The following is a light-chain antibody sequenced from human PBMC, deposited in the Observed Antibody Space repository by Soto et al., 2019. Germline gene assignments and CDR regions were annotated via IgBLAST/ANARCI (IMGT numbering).Light chain of an antibody. CDR1: RSVSSY. V-gene: IGKV3-11*01. J-gene: IGKJ1*01. CDR2: DAS. CDR3: QQRSNWPPWT. Sequence: EIVLTQSPGTLSLSPVERATLSCSATRSVSSYLAWYQQKPGQAPRLLIYDASNRATGIPARFSGSGSGTDFTLTISSLEPEDFAVYYCQQRSNWPPWTFGQGTKVDIK.